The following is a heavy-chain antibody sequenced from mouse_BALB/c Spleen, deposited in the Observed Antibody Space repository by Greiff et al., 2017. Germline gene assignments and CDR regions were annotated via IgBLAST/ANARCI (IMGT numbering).Heavy chain of an antibody. CDR3: ASYGSSYLYFDY. Sequence: QVQLKESGPGLVAPSQSLSITCTVSGFSLTSYGVHWVRQPPGKGLEWLGVIWAGGSTNYNSALMSRLSISKDNSKSQVFLKMNSLQTDDTAMYYCASYGSSYLYFDYWGQGTTLTVSS. CDR2: IWAGGST. V-gene: IGHV2-9*02. CDR1: GFSLTSYG. D-gene: IGHD1-1*01. J-gene: IGHJ2*01.